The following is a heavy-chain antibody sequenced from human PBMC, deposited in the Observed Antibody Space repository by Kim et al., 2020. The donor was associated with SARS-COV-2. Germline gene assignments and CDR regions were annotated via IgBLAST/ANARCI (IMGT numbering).Heavy chain of an antibody. D-gene: IGHD6-19*01. CDR1: GFTFDDYA. V-gene: IGHV3-9*01. CDR3: ARPGAVADLVPYYFDY. J-gene: IGHJ4*02. CDR2: ISWNSGSI. Sequence: GGSLRLSCAASGFTFDDYAMHWVRQAPGKGLEWVSGISWNSGSIGYADSVKGRFTISRDNAKNSLYLQMNSLRAEDTALYYCARPGAVADLVPYYFDYWGQGTLVTVSS.